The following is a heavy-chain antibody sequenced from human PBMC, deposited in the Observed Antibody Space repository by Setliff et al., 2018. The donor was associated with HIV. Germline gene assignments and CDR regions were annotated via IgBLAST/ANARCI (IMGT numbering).Heavy chain of an antibody. CDR3: ARTPYCTNGLCYRYFFDY. CDR1: GYTFTGYY. CDR2: INPNSGGT. V-gene: IGHV1-2*02. Sequence: ASVKVSCKASGYTFTGYYMHRVRQAPGQGLEWMGWINPNSGGTNYAQKFQGRVTMTRDTSISTAYMELSRLRSDDTAVYYCARTPYCTNGLCYRYFFDYWGQGTLVTVSS. D-gene: IGHD2-8*01. J-gene: IGHJ4*02.